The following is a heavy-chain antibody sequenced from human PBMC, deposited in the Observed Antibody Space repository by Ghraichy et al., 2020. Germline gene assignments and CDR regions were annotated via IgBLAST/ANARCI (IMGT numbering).Heavy chain of an antibody. CDR2: MRSDGTTR. D-gene: IGHD6-19*01. J-gene: IGHJ4*02. CDR1: GFIFSNFG. V-gene: IGHV3-30*02. Sequence: GGSLRLSCTASGFIFSNFGMHWVRQAPGKGLEWVAFMRSDGTTRYYADSVKGRFTISRDNAKNTLYLQMNSLTAEDTAVYYCAKDSGWYVPHSDYWGQGTLVAVSS. CDR3: AKDSGWYVPHSDY.